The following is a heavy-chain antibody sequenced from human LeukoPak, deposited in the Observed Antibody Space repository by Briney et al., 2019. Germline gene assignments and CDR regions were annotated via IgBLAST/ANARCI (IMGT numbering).Heavy chain of an antibody. D-gene: IGHD4/OR15-4a*01. CDR3: ARHPDGGNYHEPFDI. J-gene: IGHJ3*02. CDR2: ISYSGST. V-gene: IGHV4-39*01. Sequence: SETLSLTCTVSGGSISSSRYYWAWIRQPPGKGLDWIGSISYSGSTYYTSSLKSRLTISVDTSKNPFSLRLSSVTAADTAVYYCARHPDGGNYHEPFDIWGQGTMATVSS. CDR1: GGSISSSRYY.